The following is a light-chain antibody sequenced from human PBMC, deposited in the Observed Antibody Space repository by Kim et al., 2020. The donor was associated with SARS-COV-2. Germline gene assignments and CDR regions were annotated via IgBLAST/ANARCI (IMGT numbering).Light chain of an antibody. CDR3: QQSFTFIT. J-gene: IGKJ5*01. CDR1: QSISRS. V-gene: IGKV1-39*01. CDR2: AAS. Sequence: SASVGDRVTITCRASQSISRSLNWYQQKPGKAPNLLIYAASSLQSGVPSRFSGNGSGTDFTLTISSLLPEDFATYYCQQSFTFITFGQGTRLEIK.